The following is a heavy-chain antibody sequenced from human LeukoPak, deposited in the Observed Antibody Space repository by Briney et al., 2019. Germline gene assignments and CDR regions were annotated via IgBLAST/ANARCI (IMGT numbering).Heavy chain of an antibody. D-gene: IGHD2-15*01. CDR2: IGGRDDAT. Sequence: GGTLRLSCEASGFNFNIYGMNWVRQAPGKGLQWVSNIGGRDDATYYADSVKGRFTISGDNFKNTVYLEMSNLRIEDTAIYYCAKSLWGTSGCTDYWGQGTLVTVSS. CDR1: GFNFNIYG. V-gene: IGHV3-23*01. J-gene: IGHJ4*02. CDR3: AKSLWGTSGCTDY.